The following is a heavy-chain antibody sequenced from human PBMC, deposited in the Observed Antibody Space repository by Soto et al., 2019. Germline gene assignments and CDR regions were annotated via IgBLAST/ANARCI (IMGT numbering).Heavy chain of an antibody. CDR1: GFTFSSYC. J-gene: IGHJ6*02. CDR2: IKQDGSEK. V-gene: IGHV3-7*01. CDR3: ARLPYYYYGMDV. Sequence: GGSLRLSCAASGFTFSSYCMSWVRQAPGKGLEWVANIKQDGSEKYYVDSVKGRFTISRDNAKNSLYLQMNSLRAEDTAVYYCARLPYYYYGMDVWGQGTTVTVSS.